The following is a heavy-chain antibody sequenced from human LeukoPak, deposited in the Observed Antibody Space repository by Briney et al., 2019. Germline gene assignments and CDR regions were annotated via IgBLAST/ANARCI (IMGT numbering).Heavy chain of an antibody. V-gene: IGHV3-74*01. CDR1: GFTFSSYW. J-gene: IGHJ4*02. D-gene: IGHD3-10*01. Sequence: GGSLRLSCAVSGFTFSSYWMHWVRQAPGKGLVWVSHIKTDGSTTAYADSVKGRFTISRDNSKNTLYLQMNSLRAEDTAVYYCAREGRRARGVMDYWGQGTLVTVSS. CDR2: IKTDGSTT. CDR3: AREGRRARGVMDY.